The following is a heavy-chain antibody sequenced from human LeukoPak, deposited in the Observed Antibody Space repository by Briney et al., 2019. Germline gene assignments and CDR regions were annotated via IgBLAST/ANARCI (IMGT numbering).Heavy chain of an antibody. CDR3: ARQKSGWYSY. J-gene: IGHJ4*02. V-gene: IGHV4-39*01. Sequence: PSETLSLTCTVSGGSISSSSYYWGWIRQPPGKGLEWIGSIYYSGSTYYNPSLKSRVTISVDTSKNQFSLKLSSVTAADTAVYYCARQKSGWYSYWGQGTLVTVSS. D-gene: IGHD6-19*01. CDR1: GGSISSSSYY. CDR2: IYYSGST.